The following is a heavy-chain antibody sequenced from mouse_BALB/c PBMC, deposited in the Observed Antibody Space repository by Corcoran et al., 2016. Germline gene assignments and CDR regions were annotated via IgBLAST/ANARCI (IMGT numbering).Heavy chain of an antibody. CDR1: GYSFTSYY. Sequence: QVQLQQSGPELVKPGASVKISCKASGYSFTSYYIHWVKQRPGQGLEWIGWIFPGSGNTKYNEKFKGKATLTADTSSSTAYMKLSSRTSADSAVYFCAKTARATYYFDYWAQGTTLTVS. D-gene: IGHD3-2*01. CDR2: IFPGSGNT. J-gene: IGHJ2*01. V-gene: IGHV1-66*01. CDR3: AKTARATYYFDY.